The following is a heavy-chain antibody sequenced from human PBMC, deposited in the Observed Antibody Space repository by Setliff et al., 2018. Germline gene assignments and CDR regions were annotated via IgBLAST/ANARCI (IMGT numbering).Heavy chain of an antibody. J-gene: IGHJ4*02. CDR1: GYTFTTFG. CDR2: ISPHNGIT. Sequence: ASVKVSCKASGYTFTTFGVSWVRQVPGQGLEWLGWISPHNGITRYGQKFQGRVTLTSETTTGTVYMELRSLNSDDTAVYYCARAGLAAAGRKGVFDHWGQGTLVTVSS. CDR3: ARAGLAAAGRKGVFDH. V-gene: IGHV1-18*01. D-gene: IGHD6-13*01.